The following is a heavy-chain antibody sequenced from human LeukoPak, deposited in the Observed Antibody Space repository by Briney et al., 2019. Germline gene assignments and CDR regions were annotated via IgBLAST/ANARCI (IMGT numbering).Heavy chain of an antibody. CDR2: IIPILGIA. Sequence: SVKVSCKASGGTFSSYAISWVRQAPGQGLEWMGRIIPILGIANYAQKFQGRVTITADKSTSTAYMELSSLRSEDTAVYYCASDIVGTVGASDFWGQGTMVTVSS. D-gene: IGHD1-26*01. CDR1: GGTFSSYA. V-gene: IGHV1-69*04. CDR3: ASDIVGTVGASDF. J-gene: IGHJ3*01.